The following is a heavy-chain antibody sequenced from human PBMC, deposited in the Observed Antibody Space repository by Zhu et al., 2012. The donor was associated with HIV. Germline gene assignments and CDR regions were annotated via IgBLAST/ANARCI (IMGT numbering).Heavy chain of an antibody. J-gene: IGHJ4*02. V-gene: IGHV4-4*09. CDR1: GDSISNYY. CDR2: IYSSESS. CDR3: ARGRANFDY. Sequence: QVQLQESGPGLMKPSETLSLTCTVSGDSISNYYWSWIRQPPGKGLEWIGYIYSSESSNYNPSLESRVTISLDTSRKQFSLKLTSVTAADTAIYYCARGRANFDYWGQGTPWSPVSS.